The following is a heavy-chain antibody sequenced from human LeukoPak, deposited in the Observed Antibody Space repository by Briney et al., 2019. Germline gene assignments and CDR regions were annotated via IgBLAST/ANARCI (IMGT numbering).Heavy chain of an antibody. D-gene: IGHD6-19*01. J-gene: IGHJ4*02. V-gene: IGHV3-72*01. Sequence: GGSLRLSCAASGFTFSDHYMDWVRQAPGKGLEWVGRTRNKANSYTTEYAASVKGRFTISRDDSKNSLYLQMNSLKTEDTAVYYCARGAHSSGLHFDYWGQGTLVTVSS. CDR3: ARGAHSSGLHFDY. CDR1: GFTFSDHY. CDR2: TRNKANSYTT.